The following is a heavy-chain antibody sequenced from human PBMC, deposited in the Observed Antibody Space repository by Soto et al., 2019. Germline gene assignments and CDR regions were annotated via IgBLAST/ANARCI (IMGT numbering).Heavy chain of an antibody. D-gene: IGHD6-19*01. Sequence: PGGSLRLSCAASGFTFSSYAMSWVRQAPGKGLEWVSAISGSGGSTYYADSVKGRFTISRDNSKNTLYLQMNSLRAEDTAVYYCARAVGDPLYYLDYWAQGTLLTVSS. J-gene: IGHJ4*02. CDR1: GFTFSSYA. CDR2: ISGSGGST. CDR3: ARAVGDPLYYLDY. V-gene: IGHV3-23*01.